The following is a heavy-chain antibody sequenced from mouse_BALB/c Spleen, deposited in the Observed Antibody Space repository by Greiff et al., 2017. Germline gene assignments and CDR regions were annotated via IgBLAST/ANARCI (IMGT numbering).Heavy chain of an antibody. V-gene: IGHV5-6*03. Sequence: EVKLMESGGGLVKPGGSLKLSCAASGFTFSSYAMSWVRQTPEKRLEWVASISSGGSYTYYPDSVKGRFTISRDNAKNTLYLQMSSLKSEDTAMYYCARHGGPRAWFAYWGQGTLVTVSA. CDR1: GFTFSSYA. CDR2: ISSGGSYT. J-gene: IGHJ3*01. D-gene: IGHD3-3*01. CDR3: ARHGGPRAWFAY.